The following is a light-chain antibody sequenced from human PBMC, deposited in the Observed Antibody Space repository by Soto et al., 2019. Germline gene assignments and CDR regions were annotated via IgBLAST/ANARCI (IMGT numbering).Light chain of an antibody. CDR3: AAWDDSLQEVV. J-gene: IGLJ2*01. Sequence: QPVLTQPPSASGTPGQRVTISCSGSSSNIGSNTVNWYQQLPGTAPKLLIYSNNQRPSGVPDRFSGSKSGTSASLAISGLQSEDEADYYCAAWDDSLQEVVFGGGTQLTVL. CDR1: SSNIGSNT. V-gene: IGLV1-44*01. CDR2: SNN.